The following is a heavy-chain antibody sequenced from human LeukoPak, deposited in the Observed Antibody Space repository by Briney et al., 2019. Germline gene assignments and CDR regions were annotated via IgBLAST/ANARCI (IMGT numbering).Heavy chain of an antibody. V-gene: IGHV3-74*01. J-gene: IGHJ4*02. CDR3: AKRVFAAAQDYFFDY. CDR2: INSDGSST. D-gene: IGHD2-15*01. Sequence: PGGSLRLSCAASGFTFSSYWMHWVRQAPGEGLVWVSRINSDGSSTIHADSVKGRFTISRDNAKNTLYLQMNSLRAEDTAIYYCAKRVFAAAQDYFFDYWGPGTLVTVSS. CDR1: GFTFSSYW.